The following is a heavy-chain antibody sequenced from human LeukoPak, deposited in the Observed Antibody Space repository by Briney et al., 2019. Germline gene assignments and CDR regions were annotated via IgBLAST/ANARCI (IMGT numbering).Heavy chain of an antibody. CDR1: GFAFSSYA. J-gene: IGHJ6*02. CDR3: ARDPTIFGVADYYYYGMDV. Sequence: PGRSLRLSCAASGFAFSSYAMHWVRQAPGKGLEWVAVISYDGSNKYYADSVKGRFTISRDNSKNTLYLQMNSLRAEDTAVYYCARDPTIFGVADYYYYGMDVWGQGTTVTVSS. CDR2: ISYDGSNK. D-gene: IGHD3-3*01. V-gene: IGHV3-30-3*01.